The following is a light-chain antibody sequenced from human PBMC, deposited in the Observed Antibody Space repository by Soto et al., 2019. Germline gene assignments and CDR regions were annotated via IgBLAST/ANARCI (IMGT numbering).Light chain of an antibody. CDR2: AAS. V-gene: IGKV1-39*01. CDR1: QDIANF. J-gene: IGKJ4*01. CDR3: QQSTT. Sequence: IQMTQSPSSLSASVGDRVTITCRASQDIANFLHWDQHKPGKAPRLLIYAASNLQRGVPSRFSGRGSGTDFTLTINSLEPEDFAVYYCQQSTTFGGGTKVEIK.